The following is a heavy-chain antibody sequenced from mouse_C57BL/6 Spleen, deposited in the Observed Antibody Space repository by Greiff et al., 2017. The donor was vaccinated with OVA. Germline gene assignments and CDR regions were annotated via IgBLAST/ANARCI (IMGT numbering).Heavy chain of an antibody. Sequence: QVQLKQSGPELVKPGASVKISCKASGYSFTSYYIHWVKQRPGQGLEWIGWIYPGSGNTKYNEKFKGKATLTADTSSSTAYMQLSSLTSEDSAVYYCARSGGNSYAMDYWGQGTSVTVSS. V-gene: IGHV1-66*01. D-gene: IGHD2-1*01. CDR3: ARSGGNSYAMDY. CDR2: IYPGSGNT. J-gene: IGHJ4*01. CDR1: GYSFTSYY.